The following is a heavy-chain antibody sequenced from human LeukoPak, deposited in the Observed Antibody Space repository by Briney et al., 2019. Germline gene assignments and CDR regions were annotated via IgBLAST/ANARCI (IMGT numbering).Heavy chain of an antibody. V-gene: IGHV4-4*07. CDR2: FCTTGST. CDR1: GGAISRWC. CDR3: ARDQGYYFDH. Sequence: SETLSLTCTVSGGAISRWCWSWLRQPAGKGLEWIGRFCTTGSTNYSPSLNSRLMISVDTSKSQFSLRLSSVTAADTAVYYCARDQGYYFDHWGQGTLVTVSS. J-gene: IGHJ4*02.